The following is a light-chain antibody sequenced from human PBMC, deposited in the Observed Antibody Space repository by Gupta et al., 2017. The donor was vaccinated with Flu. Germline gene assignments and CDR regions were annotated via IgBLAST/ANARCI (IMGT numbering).Light chain of an antibody. CDR2: GAY. CDR1: QSVSSSY. Sequence: EIVLTQSPGTLSWSPGESASLSCRASQSVSSSYLAWYQQKPDQAPRLLIYGAYSRATGIPDRFSGSGSGTDFTITISRLEPEDFAVYYCQQYGSSHSFGQGTKLEIK. J-gene: IGKJ2*03. V-gene: IGKV3-20*01. CDR3: QQYGSSHS.